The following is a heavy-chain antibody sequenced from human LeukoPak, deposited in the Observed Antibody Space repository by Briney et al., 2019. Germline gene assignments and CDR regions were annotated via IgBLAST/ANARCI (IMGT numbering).Heavy chain of an antibody. V-gene: IGHV1-46*01. D-gene: IGHD2-2*02. Sequence: GASVKVSCKASGYTFTNYHMNWVRQAPGPGLEWMGIIKPSGGSTTNAQNFQDRVIMTRDMSTRTVYLALSSLSCEDTTVDFFAIYGHSPFFDYWGQGTLVIVSS. CDR1: GYTFTNYH. J-gene: IGHJ4*02. CDR2: IKPSGGST. CDR3: AIYGHSPFFDY.